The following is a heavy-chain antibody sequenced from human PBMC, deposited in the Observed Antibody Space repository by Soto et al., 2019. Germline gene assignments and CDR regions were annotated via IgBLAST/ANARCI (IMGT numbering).Heavy chain of an antibody. CDR3: ACLGVGDWANSCCYDGMDV. CDR1: GFRFSIYA. D-gene: IGHD2-21*02. Sequence: GFMRLSSAASGFRFSIYAVRGVRPAHVEGLEWVSAVTANVGSTYSADSVKGRFTISRDNAKNTLFLQMNSLRGEDTAVYYCACLGVGDWANSCCYDGMDVWAQRTMVTVSS. J-gene: IGHJ6*02. V-gene: IGHV3-23*01. CDR2: VTANVGST.